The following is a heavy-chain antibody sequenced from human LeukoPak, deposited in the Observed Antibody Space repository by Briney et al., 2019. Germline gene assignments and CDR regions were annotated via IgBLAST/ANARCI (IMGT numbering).Heavy chain of an antibody. J-gene: IGHJ4*02. CDR1: GGSISSSSYY. V-gene: IGHV4-39*07. D-gene: IGHD3-10*01. CDR3: ARARVTMVRGVITLFDY. CDR2: IYYSGST. Sequence: PSETLSLTCTVSGGSISSSSYYWGWIRQPPGKGLEWIGSIYYSGSTYYNPSLKSRVTISVDTSKNQFSLKLSSVTAADTAVYYCARARVTMVRGVITLFDYWGQGTLVTVSS.